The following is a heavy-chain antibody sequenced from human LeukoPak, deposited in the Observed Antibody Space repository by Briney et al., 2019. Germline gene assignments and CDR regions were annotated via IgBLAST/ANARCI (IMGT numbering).Heavy chain of an antibody. CDR1: GFTFSRHG. CDR2: ISNDGSRK. D-gene: IGHD3-22*01. Sequence: GGSLRLSCAPSGFTFSRHGMHWVRQAPGKGLEWVAIISNDGSRKYYAHSVEGRFIISRDNSKNTLYLQMDSLRAEDTAVYYCARDPRYYDSSEGFDYWGQGTLVTVSS. V-gene: IGHV3-30*03. CDR3: ARDPRYYDSSEGFDY. J-gene: IGHJ4*02.